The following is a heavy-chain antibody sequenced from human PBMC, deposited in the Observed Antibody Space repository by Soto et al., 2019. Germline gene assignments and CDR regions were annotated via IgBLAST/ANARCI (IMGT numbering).Heavy chain of an antibody. Sequence: SETLSLTCSVSGGSISSGYWTWIRHPPGKGLEWIGYIYLGGSINYNPSLKSRVIISVDTSKNQFSLKLSSVTAADTAVYYCAGTRGYCSGGSCPTVVDYWGQGTLVTVS. CDR3: AGTRGYCSGGSCPTVVDY. CDR1: GGSISSGY. J-gene: IGHJ4*02. CDR2: IYLGGSI. V-gene: IGHV4-59*01. D-gene: IGHD2-15*01.